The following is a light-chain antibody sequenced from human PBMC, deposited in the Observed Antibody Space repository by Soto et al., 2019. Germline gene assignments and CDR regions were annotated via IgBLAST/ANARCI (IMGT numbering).Light chain of an antibody. Sequence: QSVLTQPPSVSGAPGQRVTISCTGSSSNIGAGYDVHWYQQLPGTAPKLLIYGNSNRSSGVPDRFSGSKSGTSASLAITGLQAEDEADDYCQSYDSSLSGSKFGGGTKLTVL. V-gene: IGLV1-40*01. J-gene: IGLJ2*01. CDR3: QSYDSSLSGSK. CDR2: GNS. CDR1: SSNIGAGYD.